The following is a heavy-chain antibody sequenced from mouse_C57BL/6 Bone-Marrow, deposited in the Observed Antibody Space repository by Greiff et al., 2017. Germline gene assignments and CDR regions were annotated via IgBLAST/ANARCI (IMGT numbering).Heavy chain of an antibody. J-gene: IGHJ1*01. CDR3: NPFYYGSSYWYFDV. CDR1: GFNFKDDY. CDR2: IDPENGDT. V-gene: IGHV14-4*01. Sequence: EVQLQQSGPELVRPGASVKLSCTASGFNFKDDYMHWVKQRPGQGLEWIGWIDPENGDTAYASKFQGKATITADTSSNTAYLQLSSLTSEDTAVYYGNPFYYGSSYWYFDVWGGGTTVTVSS. D-gene: IGHD1-1*01.